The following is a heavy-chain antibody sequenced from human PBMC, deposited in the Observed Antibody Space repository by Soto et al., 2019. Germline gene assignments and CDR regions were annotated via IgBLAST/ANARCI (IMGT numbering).Heavy chain of an antibody. Sequence: ASVKVSCKASGYTFSRYGISWVRQAPGQGLEWMGWISGFNGNTKESEKLQGRVTLTTDTAANTAHMELRGLRSDDTAVYYCARHHGPTTSENWFDPWGQGTLVTVSS. J-gene: IGHJ5*02. CDR1: GYTFSRYG. CDR3: ARHHGPTTSENWFDP. V-gene: IGHV1-18*01. CDR2: ISGFNGNT. D-gene: IGHD5-12*01.